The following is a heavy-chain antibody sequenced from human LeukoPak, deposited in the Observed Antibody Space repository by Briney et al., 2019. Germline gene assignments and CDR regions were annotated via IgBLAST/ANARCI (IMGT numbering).Heavy chain of an antibody. Sequence: GGSLRLSCAASGYTFRIFGLNWVRQAPGKGLKWVAVISFDGSNKYYADSVKGRFTSSRDNSKNTLYLQMNSLRAEDTAVYYCARSERWLQVYFDYWGQGTLVTVSS. D-gene: IGHD5-24*01. J-gene: IGHJ4*02. CDR3: ARSERWLQVYFDY. CDR2: ISFDGSNK. V-gene: IGHV3-30*03. CDR1: GYTFRIFG.